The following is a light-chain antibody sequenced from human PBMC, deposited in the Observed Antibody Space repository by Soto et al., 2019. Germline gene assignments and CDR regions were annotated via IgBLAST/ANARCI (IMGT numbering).Light chain of an antibody. CDR1: SSDVGNYNY. CDR2: NVS. J-gene: IGLJ2*01. V-gene: IGLV2-14*01. Sequence: QSALTQPASVSESPGQSITISCTGTSSDVGNYNYVSWYQQHPGTAPKLMIYNVSHRPSGISNRFSGSKSGNTASLTISGLQAEDEAHYYCSSYTSSTTLVVFGGGTKLTVL. CDR3: SSYTSSTTLVV.